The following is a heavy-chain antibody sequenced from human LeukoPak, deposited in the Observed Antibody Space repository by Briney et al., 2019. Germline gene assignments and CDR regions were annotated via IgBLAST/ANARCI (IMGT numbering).Heavy chain of an antibody. V-gene: IGHV1-2*02. D-gene: IGHD4-17*01. CDR2: INPNSGGT. CDR3: ASVCVYGDYYDAFDI. Sequence: GASVKVSCKASGYTFTGYYMHWVRQAPGKGLEWMGWINPNSGGTNYAQKFQGRVTMTIDTSISTAYMELSRLRFDDTAVYYCASVCVYGDYYDAFDIWGQGTMVTVSS. J-gene: IGHJ3*02. CDR1: GYTFTGYY.